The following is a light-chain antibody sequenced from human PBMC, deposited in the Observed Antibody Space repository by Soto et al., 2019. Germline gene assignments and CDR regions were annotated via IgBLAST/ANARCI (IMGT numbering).Light chain of an antibody. CDR1: QSVSSN. J-gene: IGKJ1*01. CDR2: GAS. Sequence: EIVMTQSPATLSVSPGERATLSCRASQSVSSNLAWYQQKPGQAPRLLIYGASSRATGIPDRFSGSGSGTDFTLTISRLEPEDFAVYYCQQYGSSPRITFGQGTKVDI. V-gene: IGKV3-20*01. CDR3: QQYGSSPRIT.